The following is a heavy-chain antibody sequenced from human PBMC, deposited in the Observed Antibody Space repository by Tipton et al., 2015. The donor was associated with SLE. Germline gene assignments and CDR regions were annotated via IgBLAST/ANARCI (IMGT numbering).Heavy chain of an antibody. Sequence: TLSLTCAVYGGSFSGYYWSWIRQPPGKGLEWIGEINHSGSTNYNPSLKSRDTISVDTSKNQFSLKLSSVTAADTAVYYCAKTTVTVWFDPWGQGTLVTVSS. CDR2: INHSGST. CDR3: AKTTVTVWFDP. J-gene: IGHJ5*02. D-gene: IGHD4-17*01. CDR1: GGSFSGYY. V-gene: IGHV4-34*01.